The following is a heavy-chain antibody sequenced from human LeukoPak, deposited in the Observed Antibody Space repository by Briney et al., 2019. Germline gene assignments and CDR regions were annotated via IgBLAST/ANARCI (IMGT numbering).Heavy chain of an antibody. CDR2: IFYSGTT. CDR3: ARGDFWSGYTI. V-gene: IGHV4-59*08. J-gene: IGHJ4*02. CDR1: GGSITSYY. Sequence: SEILSLTCTVSGGSITSYYWSWIRQPPGRGLEWIGHIFYSGTTYYNASLKSRVIISVDTSKRQFSLRLSSLTAADTAFYYCARGDFWSGYTIWGQGTLVAVSS. D-gene: IGHD3-3*01.